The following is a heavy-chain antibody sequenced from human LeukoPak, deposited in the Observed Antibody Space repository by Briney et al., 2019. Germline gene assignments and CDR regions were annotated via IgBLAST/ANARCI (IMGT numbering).Heavy chain of an antibody. CDR2: ISTTGSA. Sequence: SETLSLTCTVSGGSISSYYWTRLRQPAGKGLEWIGRISTTGSASYNPSLRSRVTVSADTSKNQFSLKLTSVTAADTALYYCARAPRSGIGDRRGYWFDPWGQGTLVTVSS. D-gene: IGHD1-26*01. V-gene: IGHV4-4*07. CDR1: GGSISSYY. CDR3: ARAPRSGIGDRRGYWFDP. J-gene: IGHJ5*02.